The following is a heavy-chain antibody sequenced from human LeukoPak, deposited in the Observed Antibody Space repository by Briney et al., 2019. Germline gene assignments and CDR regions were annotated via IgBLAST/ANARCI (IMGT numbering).Heavy chain of an antibody. D-gene: IGHD3-10*01. J-gene: IGHJ4*02. CDR1: GFTFSGYW. CDR2: IKQDGSEK. CDR3: ARDDVVRGVITGY. V-gene: IGHV3-7*01. Sequence: GGSLRLSCAASGFTFSGYWMSWVRQAPGKGLEWVANIKQDGSEKYYVDSVKGRFTISRDNAKNSLYLQMNSLRAEDTAVYYCARDDVVRGVITGYWGQGTLVTVSS.